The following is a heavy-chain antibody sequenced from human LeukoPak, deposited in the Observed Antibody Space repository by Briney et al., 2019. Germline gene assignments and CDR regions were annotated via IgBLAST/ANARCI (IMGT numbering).Heavy chain of an antibody. CDR3: ARGRVSSSSWQSVYYYYLYMDV. CDR2: IDHTGST. V-gene: IGHV4-59*01. Sequence: SETLSPTCSVSGDSISMYYWNWIRQPPGKGLEWIGYIDHTGSTNYNPSLNSRVTISRDTSTNHFSLKLSSVTAADTAVYFCARGRVSSSSWQSVYYYYLYMDVWGKGSTVTVSS. D-gene: IGHD6-13*01. CDR1: GDSISMYY. J-gene: IGHJ6*03.